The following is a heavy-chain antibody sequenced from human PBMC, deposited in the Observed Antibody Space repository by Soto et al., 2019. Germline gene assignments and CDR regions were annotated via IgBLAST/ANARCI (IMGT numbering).Heavy chain of an antibody. D-gene: IGHD5-12*01. V-gene: IGHV3-23*01. CDR2: ISDSGDRT. Sequence: EVHLLESGGGWVQPGGSLRLSCAASEFTFNIFDMSWVRQAPGNGLEWVSMISDSGDRTYYAGSVRGRFTMSRDNSKNTVYLQMDSLRAEDTAIYYCVKGGWLDYWGQGTLVTVSS. CDR3: VKGGWLDY. J-gene: IGHJ4*02. CDR1: EFTFNIFD.